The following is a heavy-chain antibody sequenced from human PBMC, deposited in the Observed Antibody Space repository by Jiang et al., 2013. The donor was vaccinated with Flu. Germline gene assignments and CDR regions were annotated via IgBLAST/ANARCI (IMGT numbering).Heavy chain of an antibody. V-gene: IGHV3-30-3*01. CDR1: GFTFSSYA. CDR2: ISYDGSNK. D-gene: IGHD3-22*01. Sequence: QLLESGGGVVQPGRSLRLSCAASGFTFSSYAMHWVRQAPGKGLEWVAVISYDGSNKYYADSVKGRFTISRDNSKNTLYLQMNSLRAEDTAVYYCARDYYDSSGFPDYWGQGTLVTVSS. CDR3: ARDYYDSSGFPDY. J-gene: IGHJ4*02.